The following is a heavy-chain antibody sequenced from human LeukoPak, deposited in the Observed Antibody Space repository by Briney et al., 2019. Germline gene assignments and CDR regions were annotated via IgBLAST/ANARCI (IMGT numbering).Heavy chain of an antibody. D-gene: IGHD1-1*01. CDR2: INPSGGST. J-gene: IGHJ5*02. CDR1: GYTFTSYY. V-gene: IGHV1-46*01. CDR3: ARVYKGNWFDP. Sequence: ASVKVSCKASGYTFTSYYMHWVRQAPGQGLEWMGIINPSGGSTSYAQKFQGRVTMTGDTSTSTVYMELSSLRSEDTAVYYCARVYKGNWFDPWGQGTLVTVSS.